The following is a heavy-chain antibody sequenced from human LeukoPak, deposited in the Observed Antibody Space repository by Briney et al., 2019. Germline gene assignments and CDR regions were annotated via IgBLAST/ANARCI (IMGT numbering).Heavy chain of an antibody. CDR1: GFTFSVYG. CDR3: AKDVGYPDY. CDR2: IWSDGSNK. Sequence: GGSLRLSCGASGFTFSVYGMHWVRQAPGKGLEWVAVIWSDGSNKYFADSVKGRFTISRDNSKNTLYLQMNSLRAEDTAVYYCAKDVGYPDYWGQGTLVTVSS. D-gene: IGHD2-15*01. V-gene: IGHV3-30*02. J-gene: IGHJ4*02.